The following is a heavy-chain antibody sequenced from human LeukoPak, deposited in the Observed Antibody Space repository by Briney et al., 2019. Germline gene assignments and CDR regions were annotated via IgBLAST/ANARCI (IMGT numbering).Heavy chain of an antibody. CDR3: ARVPTITMVRGVLSQAFDI. Sequence: SVTVSCKASGGTFSSYAISWVRQAPGQGLEWMGGIIPIFGTANYAQKFQGRVTITADESTSTAYMELSSLRSEDTAVYYCARVPTITMVRGVLSQAFDIWGQGTMVTVSS. J-gene: IGHJ3*02. CDR2: IIPIFGTA. D-gene: IGHD3-10*01. CDR1: GGTFSSYA. V-gene: IGHV1-69*13.